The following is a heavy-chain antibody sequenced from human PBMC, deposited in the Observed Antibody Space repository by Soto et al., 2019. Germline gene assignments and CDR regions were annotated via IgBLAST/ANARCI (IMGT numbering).Heavy chain of an antibody. V-gene: IGHV3-74*01. CDR1: GFTFSTYW. CDR2: INSDGSST. CDR3: VRGNWNEPVDS. Sequence: GGSLRLSCAASGFTFSTYWIHWVRQAPGKGLVWVSRINSDGSSTTYADSVKGRFTISRDNAKNTLYLQMNSLRAEDTAVYYCVRGNWNEPVDSWGQGTLVTVSS. J-gene: IGHJ4*02. D-gene: IGHD1-1*01.